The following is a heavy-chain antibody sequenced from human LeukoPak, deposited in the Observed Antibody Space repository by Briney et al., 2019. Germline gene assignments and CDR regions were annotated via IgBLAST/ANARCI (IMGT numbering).Heavy chain of an antibody. V-gene: IGHV6-1*01. D-gene: IGHD5-12*01. CDR3: ARDSAYSAYDINRHDY. J-gene: IGHJ4*02. CDR2: TYYRSKWYN. Sequence: SQTLSLTCAISGDSVSSNSAAWNWIRQSPSRGLEWLGRTYYRSKWYNNYALSVRSRITINPDTSKNQFSLQLNSVTPEDTAVYYCARDSAYSAYDINRHDYWGQGTLVTVSS. CDR1: GDSVSSNSAA.